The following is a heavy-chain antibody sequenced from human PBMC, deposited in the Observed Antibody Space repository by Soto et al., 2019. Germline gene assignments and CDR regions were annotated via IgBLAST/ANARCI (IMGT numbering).Heavy chain of an antibody. J-gene: IGHJ4*02. CDR2: IKSKTDGGTT. Sequence: EVQLVESGGGLVKPGGSLRLSCAASGFTFSNAWMSWVRQAPGKGLEWVGRIKSKTDGGTTDYAAPVKGRFTISRDDSKNTLYLQMNSLKTEDTAVYYCTTALLYGSGAYRPRDYWGQGTLVTVSS. V-gene: IGHV3-15*01. D-gene: IGHD3-10*01. CDR3: TTALLYGSGAYRPRDY. CDR1: GFTFSNAW.